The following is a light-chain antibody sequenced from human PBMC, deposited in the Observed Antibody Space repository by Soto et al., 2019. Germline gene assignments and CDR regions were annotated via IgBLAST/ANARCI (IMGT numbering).Light chain of an antibody. CDR3: QQYNNWPPWT. CDR1: QSVSSN. Sequence: IVITQSPATLSVSPGERATLSCRASQSVSSNLAWYQQKPGQAPRLLIYGASTRATGTPARFSGSGSGTEFTLTISSLQSEDFAVYYGQQYNNWPPWTFCQGTKVDIK. J-gene: IGKJ1*01. CDR2: GAS. V-gene: IGKV3-15*01.